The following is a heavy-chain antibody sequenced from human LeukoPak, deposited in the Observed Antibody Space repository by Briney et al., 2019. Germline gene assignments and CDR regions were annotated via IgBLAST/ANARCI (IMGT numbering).Heavy chain of an antibody. D-gene: IGHD3-22*01. CDR3: ARGDDSGYYDYFDY. CDR1: GFTVDRNC. J-gene: IGHJ4*02. CDR2: IYTGGNT. Sequence: GGSLRLSCGASGFTVDRNCLSWVRQAPVKGLEWVPTIYTGGNTYYAASVKGRFTISRDFSKNTVFLHMNSLRAEDTAMYYCARGDDSGYYDYFDYWGQGALVTVSS. V-gene: IGHV3-53*01.